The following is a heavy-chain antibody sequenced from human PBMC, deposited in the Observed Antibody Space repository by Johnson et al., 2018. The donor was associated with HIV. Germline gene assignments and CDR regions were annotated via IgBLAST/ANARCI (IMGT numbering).Heavy chain of an antibody. V-gene: IGHV3-33*05. CDR1: GFPFSSYG. D-gene: IGHD1-26*01. J-gene: IGHJ3*02. Sequence: VQLVESGGGVVQPGRSLRLSCAASGFPFSSYGMHWVRQAPGKGLAWVAVTSYDGSNKYYAASVKGRFTLSRDNAKNTLYLQMNSLRAEDTAVYYCARGGKAGATARAFDIWGQGTMVTVSS. CDR3: ARGGKAGATARAFDI. CDR2: TSYDGSNK.